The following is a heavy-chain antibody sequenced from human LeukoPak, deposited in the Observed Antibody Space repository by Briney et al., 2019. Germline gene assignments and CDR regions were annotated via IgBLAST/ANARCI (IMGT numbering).Heavy chain of an antibody. D-gene: IGHD5-12*01. CDR2: TSYNGNT. CDR1: GYTFSNYG. Sequence: GASVKVSCKASGYTFSNYGISWVRQAPGLGLEWMGWTSYNGNTNYAQKFQDRVTMTTDTSTTTAYIELRSLESDDTAVYYCARHSGSGRQALGCWGQGTLVTVSS. V-gene: IGHV1-18*04. J-gene: IGHJ4*02. CDR3: ARHSGSGRQALGC.